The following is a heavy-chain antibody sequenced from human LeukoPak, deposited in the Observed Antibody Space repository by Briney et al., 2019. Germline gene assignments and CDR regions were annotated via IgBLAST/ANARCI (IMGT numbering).Heavy chain of an antibody. V-gene: IGHV1-46*01. Sequence: GASVKVSCKASGYTFTSYYIHWVRQAPGQGLEWMGFINPSGGSTSYAQDFQGRVTMTSDTSTSTVYMELSNLRSEDTAIYYCARGPGGEPDYWGQGTLVTVSS. J-gene: IGHJ4*02. CDR2: INPSGGST. CDR1: GYTFTSYY. CDR3: ARGPGGEPDY. D-gene: IGHD2-21*01.